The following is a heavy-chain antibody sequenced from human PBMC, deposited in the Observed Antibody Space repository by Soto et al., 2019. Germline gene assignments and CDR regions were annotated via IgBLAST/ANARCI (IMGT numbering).Heavy chain of an antibody. CDR1: GFTFSSYS. V-gene: IGHV3-21*01. CDR2: ISSSSSYI. Sequence: EVQLVESGGGLVKPGGSLRLSCAASGFTFSSYSKNWVRQAPGKGLEWVSSISSSSSYIYYADSVKGRFTISRDNAKNSLYLQMNSLRAEDTAVYYCARWIFGVVISPWDVWGKGTTVTVSS. CDR3: ARWIFGVVISPWDV. D-gene: IGHD3-3*01. J-gene: IGHJ6*04.